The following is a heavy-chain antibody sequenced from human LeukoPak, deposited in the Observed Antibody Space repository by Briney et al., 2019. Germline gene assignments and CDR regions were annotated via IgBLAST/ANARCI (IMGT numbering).Heavy chain of an antibody. CDR2: IYYSGST. D-gene: IGHD3-22*01. CDR1: GGSISSSSYS. V-gene: IGHV4-39*07. CDR3: ARDLTYYYDSSNLSWFDP. J-gene: IGHJ5*02. Sequence: SETLSLTCTVSGGSISSSSYSWGWIRQPPGKGLEWIGSIYYSGSTYYNPSLKSRVTISVDTSKNQFSLKLSSVTAADTAVYYCARDLTYYYDSSNLSWFDPWGQGTLVTVSS.